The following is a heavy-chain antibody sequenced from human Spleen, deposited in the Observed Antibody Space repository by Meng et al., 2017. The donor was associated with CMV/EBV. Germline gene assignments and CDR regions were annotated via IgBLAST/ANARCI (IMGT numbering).Heavy chain of an antibody. CDR1: GFSFTGYY. J-gene: IGHJ4*02. D-gene: IGHD6-13*01. V-gene: IGHV1-46*01. Sequence: ASVKVSCKASGFSFTGYYIHWVRQAPGEGLEWLGIINPTGGSTVYAQTFKDRVTMTRDTSTSTVYMELRSLRSEDTAVYYCVKGSVGFSSSWSSWGQGTLVTVSS. CDR2: INPTGGST. CDR3: VKGSVGFSSSWSS.